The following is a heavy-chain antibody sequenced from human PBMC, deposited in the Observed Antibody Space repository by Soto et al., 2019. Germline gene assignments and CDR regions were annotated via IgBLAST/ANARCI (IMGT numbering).Heavy chain of an antibody. CDR1: GGSISSGGYY. V-gene: IGHV4-31*03. J-gene: IGHJ6*02. CDR2: IYYSGST. Sequence: SETLSLTCTVSGGSISSGGYYWSWIRQHPGKGLEWIGYIYYSGSTYYNPSLKSRVTISVDTSKNQFSLKLSSVTAEDTAVYYCARDLRDFWSGDLYYYYYYGMDVWGQGTTVTVSS. CDR3: ARDLRDFWSGDLYYYYYYGMDV. D-gene: IGHD3-3*01.